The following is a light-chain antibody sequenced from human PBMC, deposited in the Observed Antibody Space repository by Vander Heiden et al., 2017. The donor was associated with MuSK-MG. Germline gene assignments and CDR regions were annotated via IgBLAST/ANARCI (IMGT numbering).Light chain of an antibody. CDR3: CSYAGSSTYV. Sequence: QSALTQPPSVSGSPGQSITISGTGNSSDVGRYNLVSWHQQHPGKAPKLMIYEGSKRPSGVSNRFSGSKSGNTASLTIAGLQAEDEADYYCCSYAGSSTYVFGTGTKVTVL. V-gene: IGLV2-23*01. CDR2: EGS. J-gene: IGLJ1*01. CDR1: SSDVGRYNL.